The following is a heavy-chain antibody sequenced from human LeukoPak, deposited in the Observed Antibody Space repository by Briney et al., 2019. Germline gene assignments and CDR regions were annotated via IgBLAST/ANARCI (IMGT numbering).Heavy chain of an antibody. J-gene: IGHJ6*02. V-gene: IGHV4-59*01. CDR1: GGSISSYY. Sequence: SETLSLTCTVSGGSISSYYWSWIRQPPGKGLEWIGYIYHSGSTNYNPSLKSRVTISVDTSKNQFSLKLSSVTTADTAVYYCARDLKSGSYWGDYYYYGMDVWGQGTTVTVSS. D-gene: IGHD1-26*01. CDR2: IYHSGST. CDR3: ARDLKSGSYWGDYYYYGMDV.